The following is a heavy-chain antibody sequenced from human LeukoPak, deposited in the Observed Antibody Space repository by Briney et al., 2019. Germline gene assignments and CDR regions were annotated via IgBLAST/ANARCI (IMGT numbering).Heavy chain of an antibody. Sequence: GGSLRLSCAASGFTFSSYAMSWVRQAPGKGLEWVSAISGSGGSTYYADSVKGRFTISRDNSKNTLYLQMSSLRAEDTAVYYCARDVHGWYYYYYGMDVWGQGTTVTVSS. CDR1: GFTFSSYA. D-gene: IGHD6-19*01. V-gene: IGHV3-23*01. CDR2: ISGSGGST. J-gene: IGHJ6*02. CDR3: ARDVHGWYYYYYGMDV.